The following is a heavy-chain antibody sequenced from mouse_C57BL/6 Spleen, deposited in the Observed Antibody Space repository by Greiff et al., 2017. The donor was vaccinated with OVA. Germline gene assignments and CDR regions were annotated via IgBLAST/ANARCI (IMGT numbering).Heavy chain of an antibody. CDR2: ISSGSSTI. D-gene: IGHD2-2*01. CDR1: GFTFSDYG. CDR3: AKLWLKRYYYAMDY. Sequence: EVQLVESGGGLVKPGGSLKLSCAASGFTFSDYGMHWVRQAPEKGLEWVAYISSGSSTIYYAVTVKGRFTISRDNAKNTLFLQMTSLRSEDTAMYYCAKLWLKRYYYAMDYWGQGTSVTVSS. J-gene: IGHJ4*01. V-gene: IGHV5-17*01.